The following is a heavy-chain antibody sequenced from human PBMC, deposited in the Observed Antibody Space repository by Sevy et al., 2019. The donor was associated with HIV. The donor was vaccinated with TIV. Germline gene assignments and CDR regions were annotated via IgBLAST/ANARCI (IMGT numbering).Heavy chain of an antibody. V-gene: IGHV3-15*01. Sequence: GGSLRLSCAASVFTFSSAWMSWVRQAPGKGLEWVGRIQSKTDGGKTDYAASVKGRFTISRDDSVNTLYLQMNSLTTDDTAVYYCTTDTSTGYFDWLLDFDYWGQGTLVTVSS. CDR3: TTDTSTGYFDWLLDFDY. J-gene: IGHJ4*02. CDR1: VFTFSSAW. CDR2: IQSKTDGGKT. D-gene: IGHD3-9*01.